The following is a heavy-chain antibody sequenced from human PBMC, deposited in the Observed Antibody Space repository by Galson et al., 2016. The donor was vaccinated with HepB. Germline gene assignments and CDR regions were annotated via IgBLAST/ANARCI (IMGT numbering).Heavy chain of an antibody. CDR1: GFSFSTFG. Sequence: SLRLSCAASGFSFSTFGMHWVRQAPGKGLEWVAVIWYDGNNEDYADSVKGRFTISRDNSKNTLYLQMNSLRAEDTAVYYCAREGNGMDVWGQGTTVIVSS. D-gene: IGHD6-13*01. CDR2: IWYDGNNE. CDR3: AREGNGMDV. J-gene: IGHJ6*02. V-gene: IGHV3-33*01.